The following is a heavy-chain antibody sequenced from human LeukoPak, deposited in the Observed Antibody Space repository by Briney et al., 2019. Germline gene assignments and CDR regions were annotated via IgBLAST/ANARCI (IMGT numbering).Heavy chain of an antibody. Sequence: GGSLRLSCAASGFTFSGFAMYWVRQAPGKGLEWVAVISYDGSNKSYADSVKGRFTISRDNTKNTLYLQMNSLRAEDTAVYYCARDLRIGGDWGQGTLVTVSS. CDR2: ISYDGSNK. J-gene: IGHJ4*02. D-gene: IGHD4-23*01. CDR1: GFTFSGFA. CDR3: ARDLRIGGD. V-gene: IGHV3-30*04.